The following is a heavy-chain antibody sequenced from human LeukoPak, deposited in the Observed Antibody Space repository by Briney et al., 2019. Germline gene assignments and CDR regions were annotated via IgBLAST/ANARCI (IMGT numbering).Heavy chain of an antibody. J-gene: IGHJ4*02. CDR2: NSGSGGST. CDR3: AKDYDYVWGSYRYTSSSNYFDY. D-gene: IGHD3-16*02. V-gene: IGHV3-23*01. CDR1: GFTFSSYA. Sequence: GGSLRLSCAASGFTFSSYAMSWVRQAPGKGLECVSGNSGSGGSTYYADSVKGRFTISRDNSKNTLYLQMNSLRAEDTAVYYCAKDYDYVWGSYRYTSSSNYFDYWGQGTLVTVSS.